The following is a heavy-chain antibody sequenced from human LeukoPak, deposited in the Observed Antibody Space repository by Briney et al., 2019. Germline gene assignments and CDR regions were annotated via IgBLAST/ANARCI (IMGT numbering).Heavy chain of an antibody. Sequence: ASVKVSCKASGYTFTSYDINWVRQATGQGLEWMGWMNPNSGNTGYAQKFQGRVTMTRNTSISTAYMELSRLRSDDTAVYYCARDMGPQDAFDIWGQGTMVTVSS. V-gene: IGHV1-8*01. CDR1: GYTFTSYD. CDR3: ARDMGPQDAFDI. J-gene: IGHJ3*02. D-gene: IGHD1-26*01. CDR2: MNPNSGNT.